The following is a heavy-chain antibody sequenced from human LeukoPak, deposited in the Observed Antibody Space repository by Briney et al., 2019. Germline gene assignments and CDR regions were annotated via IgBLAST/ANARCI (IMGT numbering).Heavy chain of an antibody. Sequence: GGSLRLSCAASGFTFSSYRRHWVRQAPGKGLVWVSRINSDGSSTSYADSVKGRFTISRDNAKNSLYLQMNSLRAEDTAVYYCAELGITMIGGVWGKGTTVTISS. D-gene: IGHD3-10*02. CDR2: INSDGSST. CDR1: GFTFSSYR. V-gene: IGHV3-74*01. CDR3: AELGITMIGGV. J-gene: IGHJ6*04.